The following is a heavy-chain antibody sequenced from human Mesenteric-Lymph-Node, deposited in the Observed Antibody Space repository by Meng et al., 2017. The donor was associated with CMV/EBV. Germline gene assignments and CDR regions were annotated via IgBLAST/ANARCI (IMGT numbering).Heavy chain of an antibody. Sequence: GGSLRLSCAASGFTFSSYWMSWVRQAPGKGLEWVANIKQDGSEKYYVDSVKGRFTISRDNAKNSLYLQMNSLRAEDTAVYYCAREGSSGWYGVTSSGFDIWGQGTMVTVSS. CDR2: IKQDGSEK. CDR3: AREGSSGWYGVTSSGFDI. V-gene: IGHV3-7*01. CDR1: GFTFSSYW. D-gene: IGHD6-19*01. J-gene: IGHJ3*02.